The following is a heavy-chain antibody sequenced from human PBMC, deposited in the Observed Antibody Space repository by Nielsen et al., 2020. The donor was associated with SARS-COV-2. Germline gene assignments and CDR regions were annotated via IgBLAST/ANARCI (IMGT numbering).Heavy chain of an antibody. CDR1: GFTSDDYA. V-gene: IGHV3-9*02. Sequence: GGSLRLSCAASGFTSDDYAMHWVRQAPGKGLEWVSGISWNSGNINYADSVKGRFTISRDNAKNSLYLQMNSLRTEDTALYYCAKGKAGTPIDSWGQGTLVTVSS. D-gene: IGHD6-19*01. CDR3: AKGKAGTPIDS. J-gene: IGHJ4*02. CDR2: ISWNSGNI.